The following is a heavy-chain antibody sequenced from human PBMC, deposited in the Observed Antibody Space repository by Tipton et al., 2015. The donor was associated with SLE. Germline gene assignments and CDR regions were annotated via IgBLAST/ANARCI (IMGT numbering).Heavy chain of an antibody. CDR2: ISWNGRST. D-gene: IGHD7-27*01. Sequence: SLRLSCLVSGFTFEDYGMHWVRQGPGKGLEWVAVISWNGRSTYYEDSVKGRFTVSRDNRKNSLYLHMNSLRAEDSALYYCARANGDSDYFDYWGQGTLVSVSS. J-gene: IGHJ4*02. V-gene: IGHV3-43D*04. CDR3: ARANGDSDYFDY. CDR1: GFTFEDYG.